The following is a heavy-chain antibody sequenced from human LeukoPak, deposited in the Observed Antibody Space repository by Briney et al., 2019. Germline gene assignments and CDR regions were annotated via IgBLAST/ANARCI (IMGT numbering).Heavy chain of an antibody. Sequence: SGGSLRLSCAASGFTFDDYVMHWVRQAPGKGLEWVSGISWNSGSIGYADSVKGRFTISRDNAKNSLYLQMNSLRAEDTALYYCAKALDLWFGESPIGYWGQGTLVTVSS. D-gene: IGHD3-10*01. CDR2: ISWNSGSI. CDR1: GFTFDDYV. J-gene: IGHJ4*02. CDR3: AKALDLWFGESPIGY. V-gene: IGHV3-9*01.